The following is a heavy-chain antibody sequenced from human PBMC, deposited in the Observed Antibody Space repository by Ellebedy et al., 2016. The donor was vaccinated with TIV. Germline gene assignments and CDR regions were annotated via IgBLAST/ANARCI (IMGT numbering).Heavy chain of an antibody. Sequence: GESLKISCAASGFTFSSYWMSWVRQVRQAPGKGLEWVSTIGGTGGTTYYRESVKGRFTVSRDTSRNTLYLQMSSLRAEDTAVYYCAKLPVAYNWNYADDYWGQGTLVTVSS. V-gene: IGHV3-23*01. D-gene: IGHD1-7*01. CDR1: GFTFSSYW. J-gene: IGHJ4*02. CDR2: IGGTGGTT. CDR3: AKLPVAYNWNYADDY.